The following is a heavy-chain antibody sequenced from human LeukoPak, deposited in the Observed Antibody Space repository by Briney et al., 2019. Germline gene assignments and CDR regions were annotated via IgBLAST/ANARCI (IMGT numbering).Heavy chain of an antibody. V-gene: IGHV4-59*01. Sequence: SETLSLTCTVSGGSIRTYYWSWIRQPPGKGLEWIGYISYSGRTNYKPSLNSRVTISVDTSKNQFSLKLTSVTAAATAVYYCARVRESSGWDYFDYWGQGAQVTVSS. CDR1: GGSIRTYY. CDR2: ISYSGRT. D-gene: IGHD6-19*01. J-gene: IGHJ4*02. CDR3: ARVRESSGWDYFDY.